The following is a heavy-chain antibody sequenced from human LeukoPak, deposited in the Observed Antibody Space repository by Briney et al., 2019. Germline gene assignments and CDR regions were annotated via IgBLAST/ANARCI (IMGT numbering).Heavy chain of an antibody. D-gene: IGHD6-13*01. V-gene: IGHV3-11*06. CDR1: GFTLIDYY. CDR2: ISSSSSYT. J-gene: IGHJ5*02. Sequence: GGSLRLSCAASGFTLIDYYVSWIRQAPGKGLEWVAYISSSSSYTNYADSVKGRFTISRDNSKNTLYLQMNSLRAEDTAVYYCAKGVRAAGTSWFDPWGQGTLVTVSS. CDR3: AKGVRAAGTSWFDP.